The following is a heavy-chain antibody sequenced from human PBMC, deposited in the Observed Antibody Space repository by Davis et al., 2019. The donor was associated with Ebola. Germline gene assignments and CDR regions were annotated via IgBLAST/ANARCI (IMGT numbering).Heavy chain of an antibody. CDR2: IDSDGIST. D-gene: IGHD3-3*01. V-gene: IGHV3-74*01. J-gene: IGHJ6*03. Sequence: GESLKISCAASGFTFSSYWMHWVRQVPGTGLVWVSRIDSDGISTFYADSVKGRFTISRDNTKNIVYLQLNSLRAEDTAVYYCARGDFWSGPYYMDVWGTGTTVTVSS. CDR1: GFTFSSYW. CDR3: ARGDFWSGPYYMDV.